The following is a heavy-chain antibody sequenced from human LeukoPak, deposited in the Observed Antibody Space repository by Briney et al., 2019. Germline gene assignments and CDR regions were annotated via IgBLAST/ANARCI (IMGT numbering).Heavy chain of an antibody. J-gene: IGHJ3*02. D-gene: IGHD3-9*01. CDR2: INHSGST. CDR1: GGSFSGYY. Sequence: SETLSLTCAVYGGSFSGYYWSWIRQPPGKGLEWIGEINHSGSTNYNPSLKSRVTISVDTSKNQFSLKLSSVTAADTAVYYCARDLRYDILTGYHNDAFDIWGQGTMVTVSS. CDR3: ARDLRYDILTGYHNDAFDI. V-gene: IGHV4-34*01.